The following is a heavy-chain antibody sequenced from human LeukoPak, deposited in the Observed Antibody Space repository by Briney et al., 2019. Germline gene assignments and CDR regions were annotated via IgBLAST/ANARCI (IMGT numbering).Heavy chain of an antibody. CDR1: GGSISSYY. CDR2: IYYSGST. V-gene: IGHV4-59*12. Sequence: SETLSLTCTVSGGSISSYYWSWIRQPPGKGLEWIGYIYYSGSTNYNPSLKSRVTISVDTSKNHFSLKLSSVTAADTAVYYCARDVGGYSSSWYSNYGMDVWGQGTTVTVSS. CDR3: ARDVGGYSSSWYSNYGMDV. J-gene: IGHJ6*02. D-gene: IGHD6-13*01.